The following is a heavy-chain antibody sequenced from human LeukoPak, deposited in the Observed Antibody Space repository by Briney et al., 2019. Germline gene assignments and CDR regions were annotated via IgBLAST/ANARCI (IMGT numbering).Heavy chain of an antibody. CDR3: ARRNIRGYNSFNI. J-gene: IGHJ3*02. Sequence: SETLSLTCTVSGGSISTYYWSWIRQAPRAGLQWLGYVYTTTTNYNSSLKRRVTISADTSKNQFSLRLSSVTAADTAVYYCARRNIRGYNSFNIWGQGTMVTVSS. CDR1: GGSISTYY. D-gene: IGHD3-22*01. CDR2: VYTTTT. V-gene: IGHV4-4*08.